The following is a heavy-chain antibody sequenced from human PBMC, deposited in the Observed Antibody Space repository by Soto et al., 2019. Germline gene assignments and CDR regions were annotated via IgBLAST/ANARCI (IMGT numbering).Heavy chain of an antibody. J-gene: IGHJ4*02. V-gene: IGHV1-18*04. Sequence: ASVKVSCKASGYFFTSYGISWVRQAPGQGLEWMGWISPYNGNTKYAQNFQGRVTMTTDTSTYTAYMELRRLRSDDPAVYYCARDFGSDLSALRAVFDYWGQGTLVTVSS. CDR2: ISPYNGNT. CDR1: GYFFTSYG. CDR3: ARDFGSDLSALRAVFDY. D-gene: IGHD3-3*01.